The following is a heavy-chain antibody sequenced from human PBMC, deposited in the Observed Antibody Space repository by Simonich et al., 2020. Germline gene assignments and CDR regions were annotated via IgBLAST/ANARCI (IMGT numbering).Heavy chain of an antibody. V-gene: IGHV3-21*01. CDR3: ARDTSYYGSGSYYFDY. D-gene: IGHD3-10*01. CDR2: ISISSSYI. Sequence: GGGLVKSGGSLRLSCVASGFTFSSYSRNWVRQAPGKGLEWVTSISISSSYIYYAESVKGRFTISRDNAKNSLYLQMNSLRAEDTAVYYCARDTSYYGSGSYYFDYWGQGTLVTVSS. J-gene: IGHJ4*02. CDR1: GFTFSSYS.